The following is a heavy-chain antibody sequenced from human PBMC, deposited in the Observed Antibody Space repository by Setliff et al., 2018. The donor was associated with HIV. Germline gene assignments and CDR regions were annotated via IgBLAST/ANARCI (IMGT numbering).Heavy chain of an antibody. CDR3: AREIWGQVAHVPYGMDV. CDR1: GGSISSYY. V-gene: IGHV4-4*07. J-gene: IGHJ6*02. Sequence: PSETLSLTCTVSGGSISSYYWSWIRQPAGKGLEWIGRFYTSGSTNYNPSLKSRVTMSVDTSKNQSSLKVRYVTAADTAIYYCAREIWGQVAHVPYGMDVWGQGTTVTVSS. CDR2: FYTSGST. D-gene: IGHD5-12*01.